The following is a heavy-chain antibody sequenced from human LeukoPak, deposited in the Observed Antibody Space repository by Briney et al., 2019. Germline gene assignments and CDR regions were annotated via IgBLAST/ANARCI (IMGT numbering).Heavy chain of an antibody. J-gene: IGHJ4*02. CDR1: GFTFNRYW. Sequence: PGGSLRLSCVVSGFTFNRYWMGWVRQAPGKGLEWVANINQDGSEKYYGDSVKGRFTISRDNAKNSLYLQMNSLRAEDTAVYYCAILPGYSSGNADYWGQGALVTVSS. CDR2: INQDGSEK. D-gene: IGHD6-19*01. V-gene: IGHV3-7*01. CDR3: AILPGYSSGNADY.